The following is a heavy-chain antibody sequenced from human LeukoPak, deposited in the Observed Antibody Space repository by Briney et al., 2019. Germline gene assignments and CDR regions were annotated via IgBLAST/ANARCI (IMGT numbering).Heavy chain of an antibody. D-gene: IGHD3-10*01. V-gene: IGHV4-38-2*02. CDR3: ARVVGYYYGSGSYYTSYYYYYYMDV. CDR2: IYHSGST. Sequence: SETLSLTCTVSGYSISSGYYWGWIRQPPGKGLEWIGSIYHSGSTYYNPSLKSRVTISVDTSKNQFSLKLSFVTAADTAVYYCARVVGYYYGSGSYYTSYYYYYYMDVWGKGTTVTVSS. CDR1: GYSISSGYY. J-gene: IGHJ6*03.